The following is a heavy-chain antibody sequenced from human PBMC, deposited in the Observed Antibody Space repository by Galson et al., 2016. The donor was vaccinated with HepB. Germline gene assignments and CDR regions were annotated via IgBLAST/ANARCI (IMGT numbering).Heavy chain of an antibody. Sequence: SLRLSCAASGFIFSVYNMNWARQAPGKGLEWIAWITSSSDTMYYADSVKGRFTISRDNAKNSLYLEMNSLRDEDTAVSYCARDDYFRLGYWGQGTLVTVSS. V-gene: IGHV3-48*02. D-gene: IGHD3-16*01. CDR1: GFIFSVYN. CDR3: ARDDYFRLGY. J-gene: IGHJ4*02. CDR2: ITSSSDTM.